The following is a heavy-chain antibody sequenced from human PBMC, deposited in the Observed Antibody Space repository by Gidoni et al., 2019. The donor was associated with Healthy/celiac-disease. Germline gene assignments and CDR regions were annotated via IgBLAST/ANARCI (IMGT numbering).Heavy chain of an antibody. V-gene: IGHV4-31*03. J-gene: IGHJ3*02. CDR2: IYYSGST. D-gene: IGHD1-7*01. Sequence: QVQLQESGPGLVKPSQTLSLTCTVSGGSIRSGGYYWSWIRQHPGKGLEWIGYIYYSGSTYYNPSLKSRVTISVDTSKNQFSLKLSSVTAADTAVYYCARSGTMSRGGTTFDIWGQGTMVTVSS. CDR1: GGSIRSGGYY. CDR3: ARSGTMSRGGTTFDI.